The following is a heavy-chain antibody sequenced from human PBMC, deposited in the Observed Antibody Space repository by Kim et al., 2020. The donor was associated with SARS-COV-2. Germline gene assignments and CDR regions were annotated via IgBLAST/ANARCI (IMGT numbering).Heavy chain of an antibody. J-gene: IGHJ5*02. Sequence: KLQGRVTMTTDTSTSTAYMELRSLRSDDTAVYYCAREASYYDSSGTFDPWGQGTLVTVSS. D-gene: IGHD3-22*01. V-gene: IGHV1-18*01. CDR3: AREASYYDSSGTFDP.